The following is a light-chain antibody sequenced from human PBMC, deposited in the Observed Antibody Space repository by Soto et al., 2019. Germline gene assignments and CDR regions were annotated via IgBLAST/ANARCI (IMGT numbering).Light chain of an antibody. CDR1: QSVNNNY. CDR2: GAS. Sequence: EIVLTQSPGTLALSPWERATLSCSASQSVNNNYLTWYQQKRGQAPRLLIHGASNITTGIPDRFSGSVSGTDFTLTIRRLEPEDFAVYYCQQYGSSPFTFGPGTKVGLK. J-gene: IGKJ3*01. V-gene: IGKV3-20*01. CDR3: QQYGSSPFT.